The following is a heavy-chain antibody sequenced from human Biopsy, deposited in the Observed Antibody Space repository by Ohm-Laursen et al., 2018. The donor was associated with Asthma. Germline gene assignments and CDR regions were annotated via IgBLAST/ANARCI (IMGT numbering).Heavy chain of an antibody. CDR1: GFTFRDYY. CDR3: ARGYSTSWYFGY. Sequence: SLRLSCTASGFTFRDYYMTWIRQAPGKGLEWVSSISSSGSTTYPAESVKGRFTISRDNAKKSLFLEMNSLTVEDTAVYFCARGYSTSWYFGYWGQGTLVTVSS. J-gene: IGHJ4*02. V-gene: IGHV3-11*01. D-gene: IGHD6-13*01. CDR2: ISSSGSTT.